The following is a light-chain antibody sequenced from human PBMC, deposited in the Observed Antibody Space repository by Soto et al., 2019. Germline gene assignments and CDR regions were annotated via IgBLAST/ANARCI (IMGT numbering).Light chain of an antibody. CDR1: QDIRNY. J-gene: IGKJ4*01. Sequence: DIQMTQSPSSLSASVVDRVTITCQASQDIRNYLNWYQQKPGKAPKVLISLASTLETGVPSRFSGGGSGTDFTFTISSLQPEDIATYYCQQFDDLPRTFGGGTKVDI. CDR3: QQFDDLPRT. V-gene: IGKV1-33*01. CDR2: LAS.